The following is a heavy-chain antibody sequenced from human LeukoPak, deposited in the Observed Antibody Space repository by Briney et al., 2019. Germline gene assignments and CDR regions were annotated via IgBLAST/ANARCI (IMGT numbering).Heavy chain of an antibody. V-gene: IGHV3-7*01. Sequence: GGSLRLSCAASGFTFSSYWMNWVRQAPGKGLEWVANIKQDGSEKYYVDSVKGRFTISRDNAKNSLYLQTNSLRAEDTAVYYCARDLSGSGWWYNTGYYGMDVWGQGTTVTVSS. CDR2: IKQDGSEK. CDR1: GFTFSSYW. CDR3: ARDLSGSGWWYNTGYYGMDV. J-gene: IGHJ6*02. D-gene: IGHD2-15*01.